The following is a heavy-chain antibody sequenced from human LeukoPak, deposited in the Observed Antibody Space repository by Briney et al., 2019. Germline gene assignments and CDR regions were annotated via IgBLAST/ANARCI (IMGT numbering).Heavy chain of an antibody. V-gene: IGHV6-1*01. CDR2: TYYRSKWYN. Sequence: SQTLSLTCAISGDSASSNSAAWNWIRQSPSRGLEWLGRTYYRSKWYNDYAVSVKSPITINPDTSKNQFSLQLNSVTDEDTAVYYCARDGRIAVALFDYWGQGTLVTVSS. CDR1: GDSASSNSAA. D-gene: IGHD6-19*01. J-gene: IGHJ4*02. CDR3: ARDGRIAVALFDY.